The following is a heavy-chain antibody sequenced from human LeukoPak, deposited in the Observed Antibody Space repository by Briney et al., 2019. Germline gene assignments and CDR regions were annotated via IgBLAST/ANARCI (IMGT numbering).Heavy chain of an antibody. V-gene: IGHV3-23*01. CDR1: GFTFSSYA. CDR3: AKDLSVWFGEFLPTPDAFDI. CDR2: ISGSGGST. J-gene: IGHJ3*02. Sequence: PGGSLRLSCAASGFTFSSYAMSWVRQAPGKGLEWVSAISGSGGSTYYADSVKGRFTISRDNSKNTLYLQMNSLRAEDTAVYYCAKDLSVWFGEFLPTPDAFDIWGQGTMVTVSS. D-gene: IGHD3-10*01.